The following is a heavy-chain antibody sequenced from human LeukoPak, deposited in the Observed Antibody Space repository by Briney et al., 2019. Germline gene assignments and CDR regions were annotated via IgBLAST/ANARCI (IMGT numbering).Heavy chain of an antibody. Sequence: GGSLRLSCAASGFTFSSYGMHWVRQAPGKGLEWVAVISYDGSNKYYADSVKGRFTISRDNSKNTLYLQMNSLRAEDTAVYYCARGTNYAFDMWGRGTRVTVSS. J-gene: IGHJ3*02. D-gene: IGHD2-8*01. CDR3: ARGTNYAFDM. CDR2: ISYDGSNK. CDR1: GFTFSSYG. V-gene: IGHV3-30*03.